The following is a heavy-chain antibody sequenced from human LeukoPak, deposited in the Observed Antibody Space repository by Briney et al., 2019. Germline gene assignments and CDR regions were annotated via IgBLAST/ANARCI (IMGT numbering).Heavy chain of an antibody. J-gene: IGHJ4*02. D-gene: IGHD3/OR15-3a*01. V-gene: IGHV4-59*08. CDR1: GGSINSYY. CDR3: ARQTGSGLFILP. Sequence: SETLSLTCTVSGGSINSYYWSWIRQPPGKGLEWIGYIYYSGSTNYNASLKSQVSISIDTSKNQFSLKLTSVTAADTAVYYCARQTGSGLFILPGGQGTLVTVSS. CDR2: IYYSGST.